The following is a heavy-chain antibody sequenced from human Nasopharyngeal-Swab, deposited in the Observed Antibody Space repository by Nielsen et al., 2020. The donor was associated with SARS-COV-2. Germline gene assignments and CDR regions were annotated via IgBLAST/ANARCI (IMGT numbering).Heavy chain of an antibody. CDR3: ARHQQWRHPPSYWYFDL. D-gene: IGHD6-19*01. CDR2: ISSSSSYI. Sequence: VREAPGKGLEWVSSISSSSSYIYYADSVKGRFTISRDNAKNSLYLQMNSLKASDTAMYYCARHQQWRHPPSYWYFDLWGRGPLVTVSS. V-gene: IGHV3-21*04. J-gene: IGHJ2*01.